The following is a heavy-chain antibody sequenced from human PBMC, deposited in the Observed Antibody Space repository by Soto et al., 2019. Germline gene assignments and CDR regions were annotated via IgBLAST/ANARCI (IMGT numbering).Heavy chain of an antibody. Sequence: PGESLKISCAASGFTFSSYGMHWVRQAPGKGLEWVAVIWYDGSNKYYADSVKGRFTISRDNSKNTLYLQMNSLRAEDTAVYYCARDVGYSYGNTKENPYYYDSSGYFDYWGQGTLVTVSS. CDR3: ARDVGYSYGNTKENPYYYDSSGYFDY. CDR2: IWYDGSNK. J-gene: IGHJ4*02. V-gene: IGHV3-33*01. CDR1: GFTFSSYG. D-gene: IGHD3-22*01.